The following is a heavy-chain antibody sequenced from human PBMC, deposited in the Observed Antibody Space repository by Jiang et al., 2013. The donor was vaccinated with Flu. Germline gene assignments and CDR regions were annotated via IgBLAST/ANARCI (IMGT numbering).Heavy chain of an antibody. Sequence: SWVRQAPGQGLEWMGWISAYNGNTNYAQKLQGRVTMTTDTSTSTAYMELRSLRSDDTAVYYCARDRTAMVPFYFDYWGQGTLVTVSS. D-gene: IGHD5-18*01. J-gene: IGHJ4*02. CDR2: ISAYNGNT. CDR3: ARDRTAMVPFYFDY. V-gene: IGHV1-18*01.